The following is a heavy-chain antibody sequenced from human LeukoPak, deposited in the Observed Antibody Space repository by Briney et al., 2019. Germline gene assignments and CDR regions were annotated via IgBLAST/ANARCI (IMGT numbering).Heavy chain of an antibody. CDR2: IYYTGTT. D-gene: IGHD4-17*01. J-gene: IGHJ6*02. V-gene: IGHV4-59*01. Sequence: SETLSLTCSVSGGSISTYYWGWIRQPPGKGLEWIGYIYYTGTTNYNPSLSSRFTISVDTPRNQFSQRLSSVTAADTAVYYCAREDPQTTVPEGMDVWGHGTTVIVSS. CDR1: GGSISTYY. CDR3: AREDPQTTVPEGMDV.